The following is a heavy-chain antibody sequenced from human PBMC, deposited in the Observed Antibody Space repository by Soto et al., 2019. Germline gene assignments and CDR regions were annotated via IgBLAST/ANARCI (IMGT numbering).Heavy chain of an antibody. CDR2: IIPILGTA. CDR1: GGTFSSYA. D-gene: IGHD2-21*02. CDR3: ARTDCGGDCYHWYFDL. Sequence: QVQLVQSGAEVKKPGSSVKVSCKASGGTFSSYAISWVRQAPGQGLEWMGVIIPILGTANYAQKFQGRVTITAVESTSTAYMEMSSLRSEDTAVYYCARTDCGGDCYHWYFDLWGRGTLVTVSS. J-gene: IGHJ2*01. V-gene: IGHV1-69*01.